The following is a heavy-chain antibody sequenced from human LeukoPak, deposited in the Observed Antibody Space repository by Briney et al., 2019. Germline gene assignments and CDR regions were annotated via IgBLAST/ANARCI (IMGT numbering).Heavy chain of an antibody. CDR1: GFTFSDYD. CDR3: GRAFPPLRTSSAGDL. V-gene: IGHV3-21*01. D-gene: IGHD3-16*01. Sequence: KPGGSLRLPCSASGFTFSDYDMNWVRQAPGKGLEWVSSISGLSSYTYYGESVKGRFSISRDNAKNSLYLQMNSLGAEDTATYYCGRAFPPLRTSSAGDLWGQGILVTVSS. CDR2: ISGLSSYT. J-gene: IGHJ4*02.